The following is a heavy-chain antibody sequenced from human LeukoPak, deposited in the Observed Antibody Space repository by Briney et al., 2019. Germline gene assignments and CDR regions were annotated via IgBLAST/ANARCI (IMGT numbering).Heavy chain of an antibody. J-gene: IGHJ4*02. CDR3: ARVSSPHYDILTGYFFDY. V-gene: IGHV4-61*01. CDR1: GGSVSSGSYY. Sequence: SETLSLTCTVSGGSVSSGSYYWSWIRQPPGKGLEWIGYIYYSGSTNYNPSLKSRVTISVDTSKNQFSLKPSSVTAADTAVYYCARVSSPHYDILTGYFFDYWGQGTLVTVSS. D-gene: IGHD3-9*01. CDR2: IYYSGST.